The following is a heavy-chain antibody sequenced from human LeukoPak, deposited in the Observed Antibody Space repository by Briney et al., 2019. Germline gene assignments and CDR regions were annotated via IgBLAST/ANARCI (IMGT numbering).Heavy chain of an antibody. D-gene: IGHD6-13*01. CDR2: INHSGST. CDR1: GGSFSGYY. CDR3: ARWAAGDDCGMDV. Sequence: SETLSLTCAVYGGSFSGYYWSWIRQPPGKGLEWIGEINHSGSTNYNPSLKSRVTISVDTSKNQFSLKLSSVTAADTAVYYCARWAAGDDCGMDVWGQGTTVTVSS. V-gene: IGHV4-34*01. J-gene: IGHJ6*02.